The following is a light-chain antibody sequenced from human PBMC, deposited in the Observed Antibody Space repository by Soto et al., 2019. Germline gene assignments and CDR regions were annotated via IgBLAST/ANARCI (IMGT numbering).Light chain of an antibody. V-gene: IGKV1-5*03. Sequence: DIQMTQSPSTLSASVGDRVTITCRASQSISSWLAWYQQKPGKAPKLLIYKASSLESGVPSRFSGSGSGTEFTLTISSLQPDHFATYYCQQYTSYPWTFGQGTKVDIK. CDR3: QQYTSYPWT. CDR2: KAS. CDR1: QSISSW. J-gene: IGKJ1*01.